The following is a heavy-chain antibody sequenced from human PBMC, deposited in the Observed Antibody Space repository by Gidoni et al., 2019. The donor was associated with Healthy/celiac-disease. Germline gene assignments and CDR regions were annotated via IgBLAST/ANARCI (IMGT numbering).Heavy chain of an antibody. V-gene: IGHV1-18*04. Sequence: QVQLVQSGAEVKKPGASVKVSCKTSGYTFTSYRISWVRQAPGQGLEWMGGISAYNGNTNYAQKLQGRATMTTDTSTSTAYMELRSLRSDDTAVYYCARGRLVAVVPLRGYYYGMDVWGQGTTVTVSS. CDR3: ARGRLVAVVPLRGYYYGMDV. CDR1: GYTFTSYR. J-gene: IGHJ6*02. CDR2: ISAYNGNT. D-gene: IGHD6-19*01.